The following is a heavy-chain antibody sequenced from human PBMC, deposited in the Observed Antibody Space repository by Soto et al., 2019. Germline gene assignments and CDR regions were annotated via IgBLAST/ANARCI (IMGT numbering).Heavy chain of an antibody. J-gene: IGHJ4*02. D-gene: IGHD5-18*01. CDR1: GGSISSGDYY. V-gene: IGHV4-30-4*01. Sequence: QVQLQESGPGLVKPSQTLSLTCTVSGGSISSGDYYWSWIRQPPGKGLEWIGYIYYSWNPYYNPSLKSRVTVSVDASRNQFSLTMNSVTAADTAVYYCARTPQYSFHSFGDFDFWGQGSVVTVSS. CDR2: IYYSWNP. CDR3: ARTPQYSFHSFGDFDF.